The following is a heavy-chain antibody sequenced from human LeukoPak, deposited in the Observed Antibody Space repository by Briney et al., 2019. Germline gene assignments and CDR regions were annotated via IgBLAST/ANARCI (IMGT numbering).Heavy chain of an antibody. CDR3: ARSFGSGISYSDYYYMDV. D-gene: IGHD3-10*01. V-gene: IGHV3-30*04. Sequence: GGSLRLSCAASGFTFSSYVMHWVRQAPGKGLEWVAIISYDGSNEYYADSVKGRFTISRDNSKNTLYLQMNSLRAEDTAVYYCARSFGSGISYSDYYYMDVWGKGTTVTIPS. CDR2: ISYDGSNE. CDR1: GFTFSSYV. J-gene: IGHJ6*03.